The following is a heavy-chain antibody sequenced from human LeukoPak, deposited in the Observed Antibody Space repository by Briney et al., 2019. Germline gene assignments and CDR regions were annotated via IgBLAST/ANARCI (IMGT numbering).Heavy chain of an antibody. CDR3: ARHEPYYYGSGSHFDY. CDR2: IYPGDSNT. J-gene: IGHJ4*02. V-gene: IGHV5-51*01. D-gene: IGHD3-10*01. Sequence: GESLQISCKGSGYSFTRYWLGWVRQMPGKGLEWMGIIYPGDSNTRYSPSFQGQVTISADKSISTAYLQWSSLKASDTAMYFCARHEPYYYGSGSHFDYWGQGTLVTVSS. CDR1: GYSFTRYW.